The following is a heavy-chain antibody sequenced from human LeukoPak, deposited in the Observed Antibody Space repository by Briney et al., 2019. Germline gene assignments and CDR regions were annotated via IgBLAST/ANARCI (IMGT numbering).Heavy chain of an antibody. CDR3: ARERPRGYYDSSGYYRYYYYYMDV. CDR2: IYTSGST. J-gene: IGHJ6*03. D-gene: IGHD3-22*01. CDR1: GGSISSGSYY. V-gene: IGHV4-61*02. Sequence: SQTLSLTCTVSGGSISSGSYYWSWIRQPAGKGLEWIGRIYTSGSTNYNPSLKRRVTISVDTSKNQFSLKLSSVTAADTAVYYCARERPRGYYDSSGYYRYYYYYMDVWGKGTTVTVSS.